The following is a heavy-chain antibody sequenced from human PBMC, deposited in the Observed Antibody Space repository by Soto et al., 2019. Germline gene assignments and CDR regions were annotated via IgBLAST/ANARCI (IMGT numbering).Heavy chain of an antibody. Sequence: ASVKVSCKASGYTFTSYYMHWVRQARGQGLEWMGIINPSCGSTSYAQKFQGRVTMTRDTSTSTVYMELSSLRTEDTAVYYCAGDTSTEYFDFWGQGALVTVSS. CDR3: AGDTSTEYFDF. V-gene: IGHV1-46*01. J-gene: IGHJ4*02. D-gene: IGHD1-26*01. CDR2: INPSCGST. CDR1: GYTFTSYY.